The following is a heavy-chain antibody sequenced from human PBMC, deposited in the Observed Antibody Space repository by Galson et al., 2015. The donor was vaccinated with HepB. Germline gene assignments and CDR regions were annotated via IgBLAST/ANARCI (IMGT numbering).Heavy chain of an antibody. D-gene: IGHD3-9*01. Sequence: SLRLSCAASGFTFSHYGMHWVRQAPGKGLEWVTVVSYDGNLDHYAESVKGRFTISRDNSRNTLYLQMNSLRADDTAVYFCAKGYDSTGYYSFDYWGQGTLVTVSA. CDR3: AKGYDSTGYYSFDY. V-gene: IGHV3-30*18. J-gene: IGHJ4*02. CDR1: GFTFSHYG. CDR2: VSYDGNLD.